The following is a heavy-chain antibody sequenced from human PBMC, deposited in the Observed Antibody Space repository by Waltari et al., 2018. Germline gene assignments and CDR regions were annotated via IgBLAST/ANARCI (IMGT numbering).Heavy chain of an antibody. CDR2: IYYRGST. D-gene: IGHD3-10*01. Sequence: QVQLQESGPGLVKPSETLSLTCTVSGGTISSHYWSWIRQPPGQGLGWIGYIYYRGSTNYNPSLKSRVTITVDTSTNQFSLQRSSVTAADTAVYYCAGVGHQFMVQGVTTYYCMDVWGQGTTVTVSS. CDR3: AGVGHQFMVQGVTTYYCMDV. V-gene: IGHV4-59*11. CDR1: GGTISSHY. J-gene: IGHJ6*02.